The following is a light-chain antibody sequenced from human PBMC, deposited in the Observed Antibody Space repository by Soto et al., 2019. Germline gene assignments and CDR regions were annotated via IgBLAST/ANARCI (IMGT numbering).Light chain of an antibody. Sequence: QSVGPQEPSLTVSPGCTVTLTCGSSTGAVTSGHYPYWFQQKPGQAPRTLIYDTSNKHSWTPARFSGSLLGGKAALTLSGAQPEDEAEYYCLLSYSGASYVFGTGTKVTVL. CDR3: LLSYSGASYV. V-gene: IGLV7-46*01. J-gene: IGLJ1*01. CDR2: DTS. CDR1: TGAVTSGHY.